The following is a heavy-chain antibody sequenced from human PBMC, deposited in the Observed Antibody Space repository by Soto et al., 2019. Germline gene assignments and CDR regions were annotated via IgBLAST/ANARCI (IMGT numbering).Heavy chain of an antibody. V-gene: IGHV3-48*02. Sequence: GGSLRLSCAASGLTFSSTNMNWVRQAPGKGLEWVSHISSSGGTIFYADSVKGRFTVSRDNATKSLYLQLNSLRDEDTAVYYCARDVGASRVCYNDGYFDFWGQGTLVTVSS. CDR2: ISSSGGTI. D-gene: IGHD2-15*01. CDR3: ARDVGASRVCYNDGYFDF. J-gene: IGHJ4*02. CDR1: GLTFSSTN.